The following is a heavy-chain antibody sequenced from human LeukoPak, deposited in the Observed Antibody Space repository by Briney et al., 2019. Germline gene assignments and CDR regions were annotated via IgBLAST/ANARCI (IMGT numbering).Heavy chain of an antibody. D-gene: IGHD3-22*01. CDR3: AKVTYDSSGSDFDY. V-gene: IGHV3-30*02. Sequence: PGGSLRLSCAASGFTFSSYGMHWVRQAPGKGLEWVAFIRYDGSNKYYADSVKGRFTISRDNSKNTLYLQMNSLRAEDTAVYYCAKVTYDSSGSDFDYWGQGTLVTVSS. J-gene: IGHJ4*02. CDR1: GFTFSSYG. CDR2: IRYDGSNK.